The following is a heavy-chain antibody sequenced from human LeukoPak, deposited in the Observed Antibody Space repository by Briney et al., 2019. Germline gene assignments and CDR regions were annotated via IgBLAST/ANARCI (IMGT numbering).Heavy chain of an antibody. CDR2: ISGSGGST. D-gene: IGHD5-24*01. CDR1: GFTFSSYA. Sequence: GGSLRLSCAASGFTFSSYAMSWVRQAPGKGLEWVSAISGSGGSTYYADSVKGRFTISRNNSKNTLYLQMNSLRPEDTAVYYCANGEMARSPAVFRNWGQGTLVTVSS. CDR3: ANGEMARSPAVFRN. V-gene: IGHV3-23*01. J-gene: IGHJ4*02.